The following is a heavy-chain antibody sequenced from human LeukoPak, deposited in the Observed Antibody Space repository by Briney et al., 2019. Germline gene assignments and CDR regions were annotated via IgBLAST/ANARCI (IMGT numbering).Heavy chain of an antibody. J-gene: IGHJ4*02. D-gene: IGHD3-16*01. Sequence: PSETLSLTCAVSGYSISSGYYWGWIRQPPGKGLEWIGSIHHSGSTYYNPSLKSRVTMSVDTSKNQFSLKLSSVTAADTAVYYCARASLDYDYVWGTAMGFDYWGQGTLVTVSS. V-gene: IGHV4-38-2*01. CDR1: GYSISSGYY. CDR2: IHHSGST. CDR3: ARASLDYDYVWGTAMGFDY.